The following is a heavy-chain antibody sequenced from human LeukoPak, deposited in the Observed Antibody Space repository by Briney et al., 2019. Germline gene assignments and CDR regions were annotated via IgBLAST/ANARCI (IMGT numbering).Heavy chain of an antibody. D-gene: IGHD2-2*01. J-gene: IGHJ5*02. V-gene: IGHV3-15*01. CDR3: AKYCISADCYANWFGP. CDR2: IKSKSDGGKT. Sequence: GGSLRLSCAGSGFTLSSAWMTWVRQAPGKGLEWVGLIKSKSDGGKTDYAAPVKGRFTISRDDSKNTLYLQMNSLKTEDTAVYYCAKYCISADCYANWFGPWGQGTLVTVSS. CDR1: GFTLSSAW.